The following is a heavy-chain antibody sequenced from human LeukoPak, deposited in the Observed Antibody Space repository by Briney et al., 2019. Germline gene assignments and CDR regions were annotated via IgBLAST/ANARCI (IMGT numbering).Heavy chain of an antibody. Sequence: PGGSLRLSCAVSGFTFSDHYMEWVRQAPGKGLEWVGRSRNRANGYTTEYAASVKGRFTISRDDSKNSLYLQMNSLETEDTAMYYCARSWAGVGTSTWAAFDYWGPGTLVTVSS. CDR1: GFTFSDHY. CDR2: SRNRANGYTT. J-gene: IGHJ4*02. V-gene: IGHV3-72*01. D-gene: IGHD1-26*01. CDR3: ARSWAGVGTSTWAAFDY.